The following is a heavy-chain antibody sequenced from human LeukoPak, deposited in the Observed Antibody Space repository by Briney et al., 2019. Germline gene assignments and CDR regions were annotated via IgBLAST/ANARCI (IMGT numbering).Heavy chain of an antibody. CDR1: RISVSNNY. V-gene: IGHV3-53*01. CDR2: IYAGGDT. J-gene: IGHJ1*01. Sequence: GGSLRLSCAASRISVSNNYMRWVRQAPGKGLEFVSVIYAGGDTFYADSVKGRFTISRDSSKNTLYLHMSSLTPEDTAVYYCAQARSSSGYGPLGFYWGQGTLVTVSS. CDR3: AQARSSSGYGPLGFY. D-gene: IGHD5-12*01.